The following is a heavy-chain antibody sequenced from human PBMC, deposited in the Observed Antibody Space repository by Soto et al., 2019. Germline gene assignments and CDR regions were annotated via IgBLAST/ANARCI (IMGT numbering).Heavy chain of an antibody. CDR3: ARDSFYNSGGSTPVDAFDI. CDR2: IYSGGST. D-gene: IGHD3-22*01. J-gene: IGHJ3*02. Sequence: GGSLRLSCAASGFTVSSNYMRWVRQAPGKWREWVSFIYSGGSTYYADSVKGRFTISRDNAKNSLYLQMTSLRDEDTAVYYCARDSFYNSGGSTPVDAFDIWGQGTMVTVSS. V-gene: IGHV3-66*01. CDR1: GFTVSSNY.